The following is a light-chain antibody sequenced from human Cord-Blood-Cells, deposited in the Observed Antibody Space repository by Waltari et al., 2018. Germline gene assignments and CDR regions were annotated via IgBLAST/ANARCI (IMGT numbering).Light chain of an antibody. V-gene: IGKV1-5*03. CDR2: KAS. CDR1: QSISSW. CDR3: QQGWT. Sequence: DIQMTQSPSTLSASVGDRVTITCRASQSISSWLAWYQQKPGKAPKLLIYKASSLESGVPSRFSGSGSGTEFTLTTSSLQPDDFATYYCQQGWTFGQGTKVEIK. J-gene: IGKJ1*01.